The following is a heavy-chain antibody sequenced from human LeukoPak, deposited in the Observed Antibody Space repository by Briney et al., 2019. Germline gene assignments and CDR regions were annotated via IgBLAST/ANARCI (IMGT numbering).Heavy chain of an antibody. V-gene: IGHV3-23*01. CDR1: GFTFSSYA. Sequence: PGGSLRLSCAASGFTFSSYAMSWVRQAPGKGLEWVSTLSGSGRNTHYADSVKGRVTISRDNSKNTLYLQMNSLRAEDTAVYHCAKGSYYYDSADYFDYWGQGTLVTVSS. D-gene: IGHD3-22*01. J-gene: IGHJ4*02. CDR3: AKGSYYYDSADYFDY. CDR2: LSGSGRNT.